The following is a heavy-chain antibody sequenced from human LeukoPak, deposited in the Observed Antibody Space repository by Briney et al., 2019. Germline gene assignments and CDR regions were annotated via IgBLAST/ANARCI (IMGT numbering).Heavy chain of an antibody. CDR2: ISTSSSYI. Sequence: GGSLRLSCAASVFTFSSYSMNWVRQAPGKGLEWVSSISTSSSYIYYADSVKGRFTISRDNARNSLYLEMNSLRAEDTAVYFCARGDMYYYDSSGGDYWGQGTLVIVSS. D-gene: IGHD3-22*01. CDR3: ARGDMYYYDSSGGDY. CDR1: VFTFSSYS. J-gene: IGHJ4*02. V-gene: IGHV3-21*01.